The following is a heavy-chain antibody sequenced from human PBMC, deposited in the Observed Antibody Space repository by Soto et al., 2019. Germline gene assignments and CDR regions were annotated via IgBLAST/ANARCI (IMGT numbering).Heavy chain of an antibody. CDR3: ARGRGDYYDSSGSRAPSFYYSYYGMDV. CDR1: GGTFSSYA. V-gene: IGHV1-69*13. Sequence: SVKVSCKASGGTFSSYAISWVRQAPGQGLEWMGGIIPIFGTANYAQKFQGRVTITADESTSTAYMELSSLRSEDTAVYYCARGRGDYYDSSGSRAPSFYYSYYGMDVWGQGTTVTVSS. CDR2: IIPIFGTA. D-gene: IGHD3-22*01. J-gene: IGHJ6*02.